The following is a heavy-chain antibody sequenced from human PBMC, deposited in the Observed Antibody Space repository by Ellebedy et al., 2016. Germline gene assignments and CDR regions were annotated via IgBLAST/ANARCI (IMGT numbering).Heavy chain of an antibody. J-gene: IGHJ4*02. CDR3: PKDREVGSHYYFDT. V-gene: IGHV3-23*01. CDR1: GFTFNNYA. CDR2: ISDNGAGT. D-gene: IGHD3-10*01. Sequence: GGSLRLSCAASGFTFNNYAMSWVRQAPGRGLEWVSSISDNGAGTYYADSVKGRFTISRDNSKNTLYLQMSSLRAEDTAVYYCPKDREVGSHYYFDTWGQGTLVTVSS.